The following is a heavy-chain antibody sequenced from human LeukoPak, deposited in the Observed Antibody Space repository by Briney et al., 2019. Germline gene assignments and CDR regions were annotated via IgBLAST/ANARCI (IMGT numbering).Heavy chain of an antibody. CDR1: GGSISSGGYY. V-gene: IGHV4-30-2*01. Sequence: PSQTLSLTCTVSGGSISSGGYYWSWIRQPPGKGLEWIGYIYHSGSTYYNPSLKSRVTISVDTSKNQFSLKLSSVTAADTAVYYCARKGLAGRVVPAAIISWGQGTLVTVSS. CDR3: ARKGLAGRVVPAAIIS. J-gene: IGHJ5*02. D-gene: IGHD2-2*02. CDR2: IYHSGST.